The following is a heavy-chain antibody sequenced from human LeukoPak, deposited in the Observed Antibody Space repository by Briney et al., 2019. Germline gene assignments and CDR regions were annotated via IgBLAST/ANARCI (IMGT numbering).Heavy chain of an antibody. D-gene: IGHD3-3*01. CDR2: IYTSGST. Sequence: LETLSLTCTVSGGSISSYYWSWIRQPAGKGLEWIGRIYTSGSTNYNPSLKSRVTMSVDTSKNQFSLKLSSVTAADTAVYYCAREGDFWSGYSPHDYMDVWGKGTTVTVSS. V-gene: IGHV4-4*07. CDR3: AREGDFWSGYSPHDYMDV. J-gene: IGHJ6*03. CDR1: GGSISSYY.